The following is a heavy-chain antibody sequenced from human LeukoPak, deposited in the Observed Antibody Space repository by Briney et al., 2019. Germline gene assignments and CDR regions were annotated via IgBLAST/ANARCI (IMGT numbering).Heavy chain of an antibody. CDR3: ARGSSSNGLDY. CDR2: IYASGST. V-gene: IGHV4-4*07. CDR1: GGSISGYY. D-gene: IGHD6-6*01. Sequence: SETLYLTCTVSGGSISGYYWSWIRQPAGKGLEWIGRIYASGSTNYNPSLQSRVTMSLDTSKSQFSLKLSSVTASDTPVYYCARGSSSNGLDYWGQGTPVTVSS. J-gene: IGHJ4*02.